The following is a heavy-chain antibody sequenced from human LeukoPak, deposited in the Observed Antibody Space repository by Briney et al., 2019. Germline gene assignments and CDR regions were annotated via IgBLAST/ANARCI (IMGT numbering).Heavy chain of an antibody. D-gene: IGHD6-19*01. Sequence: SETLSLTCIVSGGSISSSSYYWGWIRQPPGKGLEWIGSIYYSGSTYYNPSLKSRVTISVDTSKNQFSLKLSSVTAADTAVYYCARHEGSSGCVDYWGQGTLVTVSS. CDR1: GGSISSSSYY. J-gene: IGHJ4*02. V-gene: IGHV4-39*01. CDR2: IYYSGST. CDR3: ARHEGSSGCVDY.